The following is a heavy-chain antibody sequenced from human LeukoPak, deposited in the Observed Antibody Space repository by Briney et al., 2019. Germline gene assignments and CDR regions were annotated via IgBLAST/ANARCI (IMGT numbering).Heavy chain of an antibody. CDR2: IYYSGST. Sequence: SETLSLTCTVSGDSISTSNYYWGWIRQSPGKGLEWIASIYYSGSTYYNPSLKSRVTISVDTSKNQFSLKLSSVTAADTAVYYCASLKFRIAAREWNDYWGQGTLVTVSS. V-gene: IGHV4-39*07. CDR1: GDSISTSNYY. D-gene: IGHD6-6*01. CDR3: ASLKFRIAAREWNDY. J-gene: IGHJ4*02.